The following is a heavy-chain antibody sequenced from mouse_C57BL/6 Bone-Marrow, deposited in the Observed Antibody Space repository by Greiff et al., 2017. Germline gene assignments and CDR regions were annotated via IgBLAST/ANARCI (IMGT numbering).Heavy chain of an antibody. CDR2: ISSGCDYI. CDR3: TRGILPRYFDV. CDR1: GGKGRGEA. V-gene: IGHV5-9-1*02. D-gene: IGHD6-1*01. Sequence: EVQVVESGEGLGKKGGSLKLSWEEEGGKGRGEARAWGGQTPGEGLEWVAYISSGCDYIYYADTVKGRFTISRDNARNTLYLQMSSLKSDDTAMYYCTRGILPRYFDVWGTGTTVTVSS. J-gene: IGHJ1*03.